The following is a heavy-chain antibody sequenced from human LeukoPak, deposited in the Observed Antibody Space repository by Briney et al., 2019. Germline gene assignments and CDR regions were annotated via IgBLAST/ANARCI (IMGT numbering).Heavy chain of an antibody. V-gene: IGHV4-59*01. CDR2: IYYSGST. CDR1: GGSISSYY. Sequence: SETLSLTCTVSGGSISSYYWSWIRQPPGKGLEWIGYIYYSGSTNYNPSLKSRVTISVDTSKNQFSLKLSSVTAADTAVYYCARGRGRYCSGGSCRAYGMDVWGQGTTVTVSS. CDR3: ARGRGRYCSGGSCRAYGMDV. D-gene: IGHD2-15*01. J-gene: IGHJ6*02.